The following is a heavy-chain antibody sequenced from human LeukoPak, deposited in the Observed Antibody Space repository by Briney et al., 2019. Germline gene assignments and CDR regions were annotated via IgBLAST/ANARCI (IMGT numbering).Heavy chain of an antibody. CDR2: ISSSGSTI. CDR3: ASSGGGDYVGYYYYMDV. CDR1: GFTFSSYG. D-gene: IGHD4-17*01. V-gene: IGHV3-48*04. J-gene: IGHJ6*03. Sequence: GGSLRLSCAASGFTFSSYGMTWVRQAPGKGLEWVSYISSSGSTIYYADSVKGRFTISRDNAKNSLYLQMNSLRAEDTAVYYCASSGGGDYVGYYYYMDVWGKGTTVTISS.